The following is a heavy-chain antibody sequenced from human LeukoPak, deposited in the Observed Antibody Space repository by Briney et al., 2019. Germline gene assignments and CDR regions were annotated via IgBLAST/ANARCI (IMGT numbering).Heavy chain of an antibody. CDR1: GDTFSRNG. Sequence: VASVKVSCKASGDTFSRNGISWVRQAPGQGLEWMGWISAYNGNTNYAQKLQGRVTMTTDTSTSTAYMELRSLRSDDTAVYYCARDRTYYYGSGSYYPFDYWGQGTLVTVSS. D-gene: IGHD3-10*01. V-gene: IGHV1-18*01. CDR2: ISAYNGNT. J-gene: IGHJ4*02. CDR3: ARDRTYYYGSGSYYPFDY.